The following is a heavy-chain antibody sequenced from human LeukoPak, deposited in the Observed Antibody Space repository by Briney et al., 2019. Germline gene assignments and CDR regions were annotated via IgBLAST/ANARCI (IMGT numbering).Heavy chain of an antibody. Sequence: GGSLRLSCAASGFNFSRYWMTWVRQAPGKGLEWVANIKEDASENSYVESVKGRFTISRDNAKNSLYLQLNSLRAEDTAVYFCARQRYSDYWGQGTLVTVPS. J-gene: IGHJ4*02. V-gene: IGHV3-7*01. CDR3: ARQRYSDY. D-gene: IGHD1-1*01. CDR2: IKEDASEN. CDR1: GFNFSRYW.